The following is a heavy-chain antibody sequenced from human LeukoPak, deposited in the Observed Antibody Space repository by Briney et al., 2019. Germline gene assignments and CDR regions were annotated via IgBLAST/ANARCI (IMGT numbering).Heavy chain of an antibody. CDR3: ARGGDTSTWYRALDSWGQGTLVIVLSDY. D-gene: IGHD6-13*01. CDR1: GSTFSSHA. J-gene: IGHJ4*02. V-gene: IGHV3-30*04. CDR2: ISHDGSNQ. Sequence: GRSLTLSCAVSGSTFSSHAIHWVRQAPGKGLEWVSVISHDGSNQYYADSVKGRFTISRDNSKNTLYLQMKSLSAEDTAIYYCARGGDTSTWYRALDSWGQGTLVIVLSDYWDQGTLVTVSS.